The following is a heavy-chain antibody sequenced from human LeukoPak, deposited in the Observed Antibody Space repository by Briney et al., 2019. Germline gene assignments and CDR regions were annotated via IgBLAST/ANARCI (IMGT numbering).Heavy chain of an antibody. CDR3: ARRGYDWYFDY. CDR2: IYYSGST. D-gene: IGHD5-12*01. CDR1: GGSISSSSYY. J-gene: IGHJ4*02. Sequence: PSETLSLTCTVSGGSISSSSYYWGWIRQPPGKGLEWIGSIYYSGSTYYNPSLKSRVTISVDTSKNQFSLKLSSVTAADTAVYYCARRGYDWYFDYWGQGTLVTVSS. V-gene: IGHV4-39*01.